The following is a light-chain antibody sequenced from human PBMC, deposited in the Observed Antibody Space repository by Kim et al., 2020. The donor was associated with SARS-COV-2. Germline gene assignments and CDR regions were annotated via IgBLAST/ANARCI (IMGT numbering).Light chain of an antibody. CDR3: TSYTRSSTLV. J-gene: IGLJ2*01. V-gene: IGLV2-14*03. CDR2: DVT. CDR1: SSDVGAYNY. Sequence: QSALTQPASVSGSPGQSITISCTGTSSDVGAYNYVSWYQQYPGEVPKLIIYDVTKRPSGVSNRFSGSKSGNTASLTISGLQTEDEADYYCTSYTRSSTLVFGGGTQLTVL.